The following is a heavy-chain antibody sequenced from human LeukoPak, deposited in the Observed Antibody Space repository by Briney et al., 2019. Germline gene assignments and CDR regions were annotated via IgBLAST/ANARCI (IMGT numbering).Heavy chain of an antibody. J-gene: IGHJ5*02. D-gene: IGHD6-19*01. CDR1: GGTFSSYA. CDR2: IIPIFGTA. Sequence: SVKVSCKASGGTFSSYAISWVRQAPGQGLEWMGGIIPIFGTANYAQKFQGRVTITADESTSTAYMELSSLRSEDTAVYYCARARREYSSGWYAGGYNWFDPWGQGTLVTVSS. CDR3: ARARREYSSGWYAGGYNWFDP. V-gene: IGHV1-69*13.